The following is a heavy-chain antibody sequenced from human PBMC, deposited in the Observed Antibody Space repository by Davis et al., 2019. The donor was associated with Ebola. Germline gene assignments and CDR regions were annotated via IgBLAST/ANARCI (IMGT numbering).Heavy chain of an antibody. CDR2: ISGYNGNT. D-gene: IGHD6-6*01. CDR3: ARSPTSIAVSLGPY. J-gene: IGHJ4*02. CDR1: GYAFSTYG. V-gene: IGHV1-18*01. Sequence: AASVKVSCKASGYAFSTYGINWVRQAPGQGLEWMGWISGYNGNTNYAQKFQGRVTMTTDTSTSTAYMELRSLRSDDTAVYFGARSPTSIAVSLGPYWGQGTQVTVAS.